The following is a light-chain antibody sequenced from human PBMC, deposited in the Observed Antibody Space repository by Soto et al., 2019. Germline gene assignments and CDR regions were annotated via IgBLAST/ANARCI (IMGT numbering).Light chain of an antibody. CDR1: QSISSY. Sequence: DIQLTQSPSFLSASVGDRVTITGRASQSISSYLNWYQQKPGKAPKLLIYAASSLQSGVPSRFSGSGSGTDFTLTISSLQPEDFATYYCQQSYSTPWTFGQGTKVDI. CDR3: QQSYSTPWT. J-gene: IGKJ1*01. V-gene: IGKV1-39*01. CDR2: AAS.